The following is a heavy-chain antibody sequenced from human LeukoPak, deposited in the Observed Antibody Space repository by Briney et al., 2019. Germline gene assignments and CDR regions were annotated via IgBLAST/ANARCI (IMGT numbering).Heavy chain of an antibody. V-gene: IGHV3-23*01. D-gene: IGHD2-15*01. J-gene: IGHJ3*02. Sequence: GGSLRLSCAASGFTFSSYAMSCVREAPGKGLEWVSAISGSGGSTYYADSVRGRFPISRDNSRTTLYLQMNSLRAEDTAVYYCATRGYCSGGSCYRGRAYAFDIWGQGTMVTVPS. CDR3: ATRGYCSGGSCYRGRAYAFDI. CDR2: ISGSGGST. CDR1: GFTFSSYA.